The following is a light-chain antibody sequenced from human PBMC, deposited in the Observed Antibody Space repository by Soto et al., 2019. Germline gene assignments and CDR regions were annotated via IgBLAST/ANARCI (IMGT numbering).Light chain of an antibody. CDR1: QDINIY. J-gene: IGKJ5*01. Sequence: DIQMTQTPSSLFASVGDRVTITCQATQDINIYLNWYQQKPGKASNLLIYDASNLEIGVPSRFSGSGSGTHFTFTISSLQTEDIGTYYCQQYDILPITFGRGTRLEIK. CDR2: DAS. V-gene: IGKV1-33*01. CDR3: QQYDILPIT.